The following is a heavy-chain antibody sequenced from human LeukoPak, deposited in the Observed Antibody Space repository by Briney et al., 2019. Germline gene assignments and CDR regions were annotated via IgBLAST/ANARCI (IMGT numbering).Heavy chain of an antibody. J-gene: IGHJ5*02. D-gene: IGHD3-22*01. V-gene: IGHV4-38-2*02. Sequence: SETLSLTCTVSGYSISSGYYWGWIRQPPGKGLEWIGSIYHSGSTYYNPSLESRVTISVDTSKNQFSLKLSSVTAADTAVYYCARVGPYYYDSSGYYYGGASWFDPWGQGTLVTVSS. CDR3: ARVGPYYYDSSGYYYGGASWFDP. CDR1: GYSISSGYY. CDR2: IYHSGST.